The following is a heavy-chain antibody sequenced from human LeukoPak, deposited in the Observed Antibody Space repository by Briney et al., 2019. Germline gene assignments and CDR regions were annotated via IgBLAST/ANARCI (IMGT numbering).Heavy chain of an antibody. Sequence: ASVKVSCKASGYTFTGYYMHWVRQAPGQGLEWMGWINPNSGGTNYAQKFQGRVTMTRDTSISTAYMELSRLRSDDTAVYYCASRLKVTYYYYGMDVWGQGTTVTVSS. CDR2: INPNSGGT. CDR3: ASRLKVTYYYYGMDV. D-gene: IGHD4-11*01. V-gene: IGHV1-2*02. CDR1: GYTFTGYY. J-gene: IGHJ6*02.